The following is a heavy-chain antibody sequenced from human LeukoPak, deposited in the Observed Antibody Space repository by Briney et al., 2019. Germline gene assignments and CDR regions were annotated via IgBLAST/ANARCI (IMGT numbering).Heavy chain of an antibody. CDR3: AKVLGYSRMYYFDY. V-gene: IGHV3-11*01. CDR1: GFTFDDYG. CDR2: ISSSGSTI. D-gene: IGHD5-18*01. J-gene: IGHJ4*02. Sequence: PGGSLRLSCAASGFTFDDYGMSWVRQAPGKGLEWVSYISSSGSTIYYADSVKGRFTISRDNAKNSLYLQMNSLRAEDTAVYYCAKVLGYSRMYYFDYWGQGTLVTVSS.